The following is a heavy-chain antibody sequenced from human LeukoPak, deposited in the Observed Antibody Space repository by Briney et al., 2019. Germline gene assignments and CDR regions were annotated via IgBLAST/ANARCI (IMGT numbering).Heavy chain of an antibody. CDR3: ARGQGAARYFDL. D-gene: IGHD3-16*01. CDR2: VSHSGST. Sequence: SETLSLTCAVYVGSFSGYHWNWIRQPPGKGLEWIGEVSHSGSTNYNPSLKSRVTIPVDTSKNQFSLKLSSMTAADTAVYFCARGQGAARYFDLWGRGTLVTVSS. V-gene: IGHV4-34*01. CDR1: VGSFSGYH. J-gene: IGHJ2*01.